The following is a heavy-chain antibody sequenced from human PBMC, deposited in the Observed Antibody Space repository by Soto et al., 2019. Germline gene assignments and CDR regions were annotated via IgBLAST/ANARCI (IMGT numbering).Heavy chain of an antibody. CDR3: TSRIRTTNDN. CDR2: VKTKAEGATT. D-gene: IGHD1-1*01. V-gene: IGHV3-15*07. CDR1: GFPFTTVW. Sequence: EVQLVESGGGLVKPGESLRLSCVASGFPFTTVWMNWVRQAPGKGPEWFGRVKTKAEGATTDYAAPAKGRFTILRDDSINTVYLQMTSLRIEDTALYYCTSRIRTTNDNWGQGTLVTVSS. J-gene: IGHJ4*02.